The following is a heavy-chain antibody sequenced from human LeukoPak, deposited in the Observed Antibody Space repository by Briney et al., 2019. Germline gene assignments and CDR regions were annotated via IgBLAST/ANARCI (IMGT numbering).Heavy chain of an antibody. CDR1: GFTFSNAW. V-gene: IGHV3-15*01. J-gene: IGHJ5*02. CDR3: TTEVVVPAAYNWFDP. CDR2: IKSKTDGCTT. D-gene: IGHD2-2*01. Sequence: GGSLRLSCAASGFTFSNAWMSWVRQAPGKGLEWVGRIKSKTDGCTTDYAAPVKGRFTISRDDSKNTLYLQMNSLKTEDTAVYYCTTEVVVPAAYNWFDPWGQGTLVTVSS.